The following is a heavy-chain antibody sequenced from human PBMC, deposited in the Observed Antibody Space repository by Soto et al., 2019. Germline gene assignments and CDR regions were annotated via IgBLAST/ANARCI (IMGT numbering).Heavy chain of an antibody. D-gene: IGHD3-16*01. CDR3: GMVDNYVTPTPQDV. CDR2: ISPYTGNT. V-gene: IGHV1-18*01. CDR1: GYIFVNYG. J-gene: IGHJ6*02. Sequence: QVQLVQSGDEVKKPGASVKVSCKASGYIFVNYGIAWVRQAPGQGLEWMGWISPYTGNTHSASKVQGRLTMTTDTXTSTAYMDLGGLTSDDTAVYYCGMVDNYVTPTPQDVWGQGTTVTVSS.